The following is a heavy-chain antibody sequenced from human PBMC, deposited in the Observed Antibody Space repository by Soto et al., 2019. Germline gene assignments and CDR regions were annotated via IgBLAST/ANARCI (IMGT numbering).Heavy chain of an antibody. CDR1: GGSISSFTYY. CDR2: VYYNENT. D-gene: IGHD3-10*01. J-gene: IGHJ5*02. CDR3: ARRERYYGSPGWFDP. V-gene: IGHV4-39*01. Sequence: SETLSLTCSVSGGSISSFTYYWGWIRQPPGKGLEWIGTVYYNENTYYNPSLKSRVTITVDTAKNQFSLNLRSVTAADTAMYFCARRERYYGSPGWFDPWGQGALVTVSS.